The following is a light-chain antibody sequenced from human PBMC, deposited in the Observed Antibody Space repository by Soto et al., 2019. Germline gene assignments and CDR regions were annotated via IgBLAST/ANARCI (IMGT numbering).Light chain of an antibody. J-gene: IGKJ4*01. Sequence: DIQRTQYPSSLSASVGDRSTITCQASQDISNYLNWYQQKPGKAPKLLIYDASNLETGVTSRFSGSGSGTDFTLTISSLQPEDIATYYCQPYDNLPLTFGGVTKVEIK. CDR3: QPYDNLPLT. CDR2: DAS. CDR1: QDISNY. V-gene: IGKV1-33*01.